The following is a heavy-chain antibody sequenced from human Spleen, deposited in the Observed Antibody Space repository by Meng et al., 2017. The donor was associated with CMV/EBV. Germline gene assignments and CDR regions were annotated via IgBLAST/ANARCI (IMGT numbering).Heavy chain of an antibody. D-gene: IGHD6-6*01. V-gene: IGHV4-39*01. CDR2: IYYSGST. CDR3: ARLIAARGY. J-gene: IGHJ4*02. CDR1: GGSISSSSYQ. Sequence: SETLSLTCSVSGGSISSSSYQWVWNRQSPGKGLEWIGSIYYSGSTYYNPSLKSRVTISVDTSKNQFSLKLSSVTAADTAVYYCARLIAARGYWGQGTLVTVSS.